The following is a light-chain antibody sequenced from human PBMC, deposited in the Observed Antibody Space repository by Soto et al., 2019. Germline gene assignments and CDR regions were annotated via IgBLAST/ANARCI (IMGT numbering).Light chain of an antibody. CDR1: QSVDSN. CDR2: GAS. J-gene: IGKJ1*01. CDR3: QQYNNWPPWT. Sequence: EIVMTQSPVTLSVSPGERATLSCRASQSVDSNLAWYQRKPGQAPRLLIYGASTRATGIPARFSGSGSGTEFTLTISSLQSEDFAVYYCQQYNNWPPWTFGQGTTVEIK. V-gene: IGKV3-15*01.